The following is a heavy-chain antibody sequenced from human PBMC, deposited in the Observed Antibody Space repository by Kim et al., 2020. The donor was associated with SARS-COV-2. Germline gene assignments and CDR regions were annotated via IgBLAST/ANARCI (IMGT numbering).Heavy chain of an antibody. J-gene: IGHJ4*02. CDR3: ARGRESQIYYFDY. V-gene: IGHV3-74*01. CDR1: GFTFSSYW. CDR2: INSDGSST. Sequence: GGSLRLSCAASGFTFSSYWMHWVRQVPGKGLVWVSRINSDGSSTTYADSVKGRFTVSRDNAKNTLYLQMNSLRGEDTAVYYCARGRESQIYYFDYWSQGT.